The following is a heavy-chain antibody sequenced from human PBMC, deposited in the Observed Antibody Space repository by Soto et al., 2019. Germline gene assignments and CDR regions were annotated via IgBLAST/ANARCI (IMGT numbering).Heavy chain of an antibody. CDR3: AKDPPGSLLRYFDH. V-gene: IGHV3-30*18. J-gene: IGHJ4*02. D-gene: IGHD3-9*01. CDR2: ISYDGSNK. Sequence: GGSLRLSCAASGFTFSSYGMHWVRQAPGKGLEWVAVISYDGSNKYYADSVKGRFTISRDNSKNTLYLQMNSLRAEDTAVYYCAKDPPGSLLRYFDHWGQGTLVTVSS. CDR1: GFTFSSYG.